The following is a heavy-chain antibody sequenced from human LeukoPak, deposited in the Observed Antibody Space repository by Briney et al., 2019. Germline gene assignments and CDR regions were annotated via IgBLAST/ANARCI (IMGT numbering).Heavy chain of an antibody. CDR1: GYSISSGYY. CDR2: ISSTSSHI. Sequence: PSETLSLTCTVSGYSISSGYYWGWIRQPPGKGLEWVSSISSTSSHIFYADSVKGRFTISRDNAKNSLYLQTNSLSAEDTAVYYCARVLMTTVVSTFDYWGQGTLVTVSS. V-gene: IGHV3-21*01. CDR3: ARVLMTTVVSTFDY. D-gene: IGHD4-23*01. J-gene: IGHJ4*02.